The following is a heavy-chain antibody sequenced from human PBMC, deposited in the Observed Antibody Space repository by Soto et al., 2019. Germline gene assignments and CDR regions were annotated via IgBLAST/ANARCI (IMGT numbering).Heavy chain of an antibody. D-gene: IGHD3-22*01. J-gene: IGHJ4*02. CDR3: ARGSAVYDSNDYYYDMGLDYFDY. Sequence: GGSLRLSCAASGFTFSSYGMHWVRQAPGKGLEWVAIIWYDGSYKYYADSVKGRFTISRDNSNNTLYLQMNSLRAEDTAVYVCARGSAVYDSNDYYYDMGLDYFDYWGQGTLVTVSS. CDR2: IWYDGSYK. CDR1: GFTFSSYG. V-gene: IGHV3-33*01.